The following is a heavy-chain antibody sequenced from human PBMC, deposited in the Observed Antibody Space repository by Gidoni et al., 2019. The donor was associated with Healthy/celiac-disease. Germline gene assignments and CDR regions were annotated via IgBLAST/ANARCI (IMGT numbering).Heavy chain of an antibody. J-gene: IGHJ4*02. CDR1: GGSISSYS. CDR2: IYYSGVT. CDR3: AGAGFGSSWYNDAVGGGPFDY. Sequence: QVQLQASGPGLVKPSETLSLTCTVSGGSISSYSWSWIRQPPGKGLEWCGYIYYSGVTNYNPPFKSRFTISVDTSKTQFSLKRSSVTAADTAVYYCAGAGFGSSWYNDAVGGGPFDYWGQGTLVTVSS. V-gene: IGHV4-59*01. D-gene: IGHD6-13*01.